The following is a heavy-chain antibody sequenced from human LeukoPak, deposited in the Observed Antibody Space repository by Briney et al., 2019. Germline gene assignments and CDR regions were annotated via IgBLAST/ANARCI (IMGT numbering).Heavy chain of an antibody. CDR3: ARVFTVMSYYYMDV. CDR1: GGSISSYY. D-gene: IGHD4-11*01. Sequence: PSETLSLTCTVSGGSISSYYWSWIRQPPGKGLEWIGYIYYSGSTNYNPSLKSRVTMSVDTSKNQVSLKLSSVTAADTAVYYCARVFTVMSYYYMDVWGKGTTVTISS. CDR2: IYYSGST. V-gene: IGHV4-59*12. J-gene: IGHJ6*03.